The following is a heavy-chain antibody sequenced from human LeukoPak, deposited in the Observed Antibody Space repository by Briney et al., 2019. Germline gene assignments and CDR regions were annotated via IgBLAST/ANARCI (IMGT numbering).Heavy chain of an antibody. CDR2: MHYSGRT. CDR3: TRGSIAYYYMDV. Sequence: SETLSLTCTVSGVSIRSGTFYWAWIRQPPGKGLEWIATMHYSGRTYNNPSLRSRVTISMDTSKNEFSLKLSSVTAADTAVYYCTRGSIAYYYMDVWGKGTTVTISS. J-gene: IGHJ6*03. CDR1: GVSIRSGTFY. V-gene: IGHV4-39*07. D-gene: IGHD3-22*01.